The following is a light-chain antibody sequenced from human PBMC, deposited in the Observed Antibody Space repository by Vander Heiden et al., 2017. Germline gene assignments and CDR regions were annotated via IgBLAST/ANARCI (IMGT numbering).Light chain of an antibody. CDR1: ALPKQY. Sequence: SYELTQPPSVSVSPGQPARITCSGDALPKQYAYWYQQKPGQAPVLVIYKDSERPSGIPERFSGSSSGTTVTLNISGVQAEDEADDYCQSADSSGTPVVFGGGTKLTVL. CDR2: KDS. V-gene: IGLV3-25*03. J-gene: IGLJ2*01. CDR3: QSADSSGTPVV.